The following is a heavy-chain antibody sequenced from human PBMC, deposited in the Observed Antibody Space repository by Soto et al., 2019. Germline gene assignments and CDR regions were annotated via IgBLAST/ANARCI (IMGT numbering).Heavy chain of an antibody. CDR3: GTPPGPYWRSTRCHVDY. CDR2: IYYDGKT. J-gene: IGHJ4*02. CDR1: GGSIRSSSYY. Sequence: SETLSLTCTVSGGSIRSSSYYWGWIRQPPGKGLEWIGGIYYDGKTYYKPSLKSRLTISVDTSKNHFSLRLSSVTAADTAVYYCGTPPGPYWRSTRCHVDYWGQGTLVSVSS. V-gene: IGHV4-39*02. D-gene: IGHD2-2*01.